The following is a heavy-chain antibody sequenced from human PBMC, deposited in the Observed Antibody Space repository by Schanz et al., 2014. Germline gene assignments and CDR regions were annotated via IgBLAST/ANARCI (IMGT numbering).Heavy chain of an antibody. CDR3: AKDRGDGYSNGIFQY. Sequence: VQLVESGGGLVKPGRSLRLSCAASGFTFSRYGMHWVRQAPGKGLEWVAVISYDGTNEYYAESVKGRFTISRDNAKNTFYLHMNSLRNEDTAVYFCAKDRGDGYSNGIFQYWGLGTLVTVSS. CDR1: GFTFSRYG. J-gene: IGHJ4*02. V-gene: IGHV3-30*18. CDR2: ISYDGTNE. D-gene: IGHD5-18*01.